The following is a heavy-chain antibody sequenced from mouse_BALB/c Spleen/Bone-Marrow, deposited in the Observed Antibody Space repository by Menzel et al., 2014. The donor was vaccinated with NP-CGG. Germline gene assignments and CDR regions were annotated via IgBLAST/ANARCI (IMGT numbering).Heavy chain of an antibody. V-gene: IGHV5-6*01. D-gene: IGHD2-4*01. CDR2: ISSGGPYT. CDR1: GLTFSNYG. J-gene: IGHJ2*01. Sequence: EVHLVEPGGDLVKPGGSLNLSCAASGLTFSNYGMPWVRQIPDKRLEWVATISSGGPYTFYPDSVKGRFTISRDNTKNTLTLQMTSLKSEDTAMYYCARRRDYDYFDYWGQGTTLTVSS. CDR3: ARRRDYDYFDY.